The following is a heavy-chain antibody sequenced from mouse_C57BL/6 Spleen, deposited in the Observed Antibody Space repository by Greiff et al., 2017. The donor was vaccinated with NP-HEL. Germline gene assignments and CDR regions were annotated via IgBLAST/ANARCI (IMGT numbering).Heavy chain of an antibody. V-gene: IGHV1-15*01. D-gene: IGHD2-5*01. Sequence: MQRVESGAELVRPGASVTLSCKASGYTFTDYEMHWVKQTPVHGLEWIGAIDPETGGTAYNQKFKGKAILTADKSSSTAYMELRSLTSEDSAVYYCTRDSNFYWGQGTTLTVSS. CDR1: GYTFTDYE. CDR2: IDPETGGT. J-gene: IGHJ2*01. CDR3: TRDSNFY.